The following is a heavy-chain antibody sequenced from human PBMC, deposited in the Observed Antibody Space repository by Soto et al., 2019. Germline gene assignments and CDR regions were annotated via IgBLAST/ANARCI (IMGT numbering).Heavy chain of an antibody. J-gene: IGHJ6*02. Sequence: SETLSLTCAVYGGSFSGYYWSWIRQPPGKGLEWIGEINHSGSTNYNPSLKSRVTISVDTSKNQFSLKLSSVTAADTAVYYCARLGYCSSTSCYDGTDVWGQGTTVTVSS. CDR2: INHSGST. CDR1: GGSFSGYY. V-gene: IGHV4-34*01. D-gene: IGHD2-2*01. CDR3: ARLGYCSSTSCYDGTDV.